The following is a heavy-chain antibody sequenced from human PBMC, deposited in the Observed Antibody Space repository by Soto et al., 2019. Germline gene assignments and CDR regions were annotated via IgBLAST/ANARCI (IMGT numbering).Heavy chain of an antibody. Sequence: GGSLRLSCSASGFIFSNYNMDWVHQAPGKGLEWISYISRNSRVIYYTDSVRGRFTISRDNAKNSLFLQMNSLRDEDTAVYYCARDSERGYGMDVWGQGTTVTVSS. D-gene: IGHD1-26*01. V-gene: IGHV3-48*02. J-gene: IGHJ6*02. CDR3: ARDSERGYGMDV. CDR2: ISRNSRVI. CDR1: GFIFSNYN.